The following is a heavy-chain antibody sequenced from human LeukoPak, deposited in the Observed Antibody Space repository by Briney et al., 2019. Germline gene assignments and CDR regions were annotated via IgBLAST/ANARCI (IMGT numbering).Heavy chain of an antibody. CDR3: AKDPRSGGRDWFDP. CDR2: INPNSGGT. V-gene: IGHV1-2*02. D-gene: IGHD2-15*01. J-gene: IGHJ5*02. Sequence: ASVKVSCKASGYTFTGYYMHWVRQAPGQGLEWMGWINPNSGGTNYAQKFQGRVTMTRDTSISTAYMELSRLRSDDTAVYYCAKDPRSGGRDWFDPWGQGTLVTVSS. CDR1: GYTFTGYY.